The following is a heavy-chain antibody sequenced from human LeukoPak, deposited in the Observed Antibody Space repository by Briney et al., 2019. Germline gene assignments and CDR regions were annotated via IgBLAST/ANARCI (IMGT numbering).Heavy chain of an antibody. D-gene: IGHD2-2*02. CDR1: GTSISNYY. CDR2: IYYSGDT. V-gene: IGHV4-59*01. Sequence: SETLSLTCTVSGTSISNYYWSWIRQPPGKGLEWIGYIYYSGDTNYNPSLKSRVTMSVDTSKNQFSLKLSSLTAADTAVFYCAIGTTRYTTTYYFDYWGQGTLVTVSS. J-gene: IGHJ4*02. CDR3: AIGTTRYTTTYYFDY.